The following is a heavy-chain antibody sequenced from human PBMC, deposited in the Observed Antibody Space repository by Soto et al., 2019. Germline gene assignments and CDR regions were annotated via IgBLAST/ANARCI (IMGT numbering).Heavy chain of an antibody. D-gene: IGHD4-4*01. CDR3: ARFTVTRYYFDY. CDR1: GGSISSGDYY. Sequence: SETLSLTCTVSGGSISSGDYYWSWIRQPPGKGLERIGYIYYSGSTYYNPSLKSRVTISVDTSKNQLSLKLSSVTAADTAVYYCARFTVTRYYFDYWGQGTLVTVSS. V-gene: IGHV4-30-4*01. CDR2: IYYSGST. J-gene: IGHJ4*02.